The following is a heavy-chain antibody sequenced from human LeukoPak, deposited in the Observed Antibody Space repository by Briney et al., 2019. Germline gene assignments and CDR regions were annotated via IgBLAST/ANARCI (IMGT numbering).Heavy chain of an antibody. CDR1: GYTFTSYD. Sequence: ASVKVSCKASGYTFTSYDINWVRQATGQGLEWMGWMNPNSGNTGYAQKFQGRVTMTRNTSISTAYMELSSLRSEDTAVYYCAILCSGGSCYSSSPLYYYYGMDVWGQGTTVTVSS. V-gene: IGHV1-8*01. CDR2: MNPNSGNT. J-gene: IGHJ6*02. CDR3: AILCSGGSCYSSSPLYYYYGMDV. D-gene: IGHD2-15*01.